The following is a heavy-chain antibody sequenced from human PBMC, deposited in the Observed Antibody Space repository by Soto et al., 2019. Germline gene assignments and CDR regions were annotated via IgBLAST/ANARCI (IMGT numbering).Heavy chain of an antibody. V-gene: IGHV3-74*01. J-gene: IGHJ4*02. CDR3: VRTSLVVAAATREDY. CDR2: INSDGSST. Sequence: GGSLRLSCASSGFTFSSYWMHWVRQAPGKGLVWVSRINSDGSSTSYADSVKGRFTISRDNAKNTLYLQMNSLRAEDTAVYYCVRTSLVVAAATREDYWGQGTLVTVSS. CDR1: GFTFSSYW. D-gene: IGHD2-15*01.